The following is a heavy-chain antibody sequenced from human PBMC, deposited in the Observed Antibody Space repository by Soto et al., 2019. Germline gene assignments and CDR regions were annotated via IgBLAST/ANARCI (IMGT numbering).Heavy chain of an antibody. Sequence: QVQLQQWGAGLLKPSETLSLTCAVYGGSFSGYYWSWIRQPPGKGLEWIGEINHSGGTNYNPSLKSRLTISVDTSKNQFCLKLSSVTAADTAVYYCARGRGITVVTTCTTGGFDLLPRGTLVTVFS. D-gene: IGHD2-15*01. J-gene: IGHJ2*01. V-gene: IGHV4-34*01. CDR1: GGSFSGYY. CDR2: INHSGGT. CDR3: ARGRGITVVTTCTTGGFDL.